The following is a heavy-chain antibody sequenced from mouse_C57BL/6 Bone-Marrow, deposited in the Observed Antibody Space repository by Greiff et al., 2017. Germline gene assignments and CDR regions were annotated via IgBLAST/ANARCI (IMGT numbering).Heavy chain of an antibody. Sequence: EVQGVESGGGLVQPGGSLSLSCAASGFTFTDYYMSWVRQPPGTALEWLGFIRNKANGYTTEYSASVKGRFTISRDNSQSILYLQMNALRAEDSATYYCARSHYDYDAIDYWGQGTTLTVSS. CDR1: GFTFTDYY. CDR2: IRNKANGYTT. J-gene: IGHJ2*01. V-gene: IGHV7-3*01. D-gene: IGHD2-4*01. CDR3: ARSHYDYDAIDY.